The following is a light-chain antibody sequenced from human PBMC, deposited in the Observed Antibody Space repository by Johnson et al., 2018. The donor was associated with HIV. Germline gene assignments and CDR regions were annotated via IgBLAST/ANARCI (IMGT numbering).Light chain of an antibody. CDR1: SSNIGKNY. Sequence: VLTQPPSVSAAPGQKVTISCSGSSSNIGKNYVSWYQQLPGTAPKLPIYENNKRPSGDPERFSGSKYGTSAHLGITGLQPGDEAEYYCGTCARSLSTFVFVTVTKVTVL. V-gene: IGLV1-51*02. J-gene: IGLJ1*01. CDR2: ENN. CDR3: GTCARSLSTFV.